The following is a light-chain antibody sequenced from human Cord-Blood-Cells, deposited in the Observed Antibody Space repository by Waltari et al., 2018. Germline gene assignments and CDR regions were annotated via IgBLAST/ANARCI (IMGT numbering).Light chain of an antibody. V-gene: IGKV1-39*01. CDR2: AAS. CDR1: QSISSY. J-gene: IGKJ4*01. Sequence: SVGDRVTITCRASQSISSYLNWYQQKPGKAPKLLIYAASSLQSGVPSRFSGSGSGTDFTLTISSLQPEDFATYYCQQSYSTPFTFGGGTKVEIK. CDR3: QQSYSTPFT.